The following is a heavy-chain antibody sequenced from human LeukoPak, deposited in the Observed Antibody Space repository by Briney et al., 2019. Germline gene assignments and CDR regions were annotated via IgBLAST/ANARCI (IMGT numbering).Heavy chain of an antibody. Sequence: SETLSLTCSVSGGSISNYYWSWIRQPPGKGLEWIGYIHYSGSTNYNRSLKSRVTISVDTSKNQFSLKLSSVTAADTAVYYCATVGVGTTGSAFDIWGQGTMVTVSS. CDR2: IHYSGST. CDR1: GGSISNYY. D-gene: IGHD1-26*01. CDR3: ATVGVGTTGSAFDI. J-gene: IGHJ3*02. V-gene: IGHV4-59*01.